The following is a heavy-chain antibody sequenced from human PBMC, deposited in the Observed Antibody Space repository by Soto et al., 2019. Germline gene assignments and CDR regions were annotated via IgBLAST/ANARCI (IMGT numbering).Heavy chain of an antibody. CDR2: IYSGGST. J-gene: IGHJ6*02. CDR3: ARDGHGSGSYGNYYYYGMDV. CDR1: GFTVISNY. Sequence: GGSLRLSCAASGFTVISNYMSWVRQAPGKGLEWVSVIYSGGSTYYADSVKGRFTISRDNSKNTLYLQMNSLRAEDTAVYYCARDGHGSGSYGNYYYYGMDVWGQGTTVTV. D-gene: IGHD1-26*01. V-gene: IGHV3-53*01.